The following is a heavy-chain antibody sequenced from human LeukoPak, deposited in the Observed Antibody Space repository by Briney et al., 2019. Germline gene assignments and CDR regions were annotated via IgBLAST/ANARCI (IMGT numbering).Heavy chain of an antibody. CDR2: INPSGGST. V-gene: IGHV1-46*03. D-gene: IGHD1-26*01. Sequence: ASVKVSCKASGGTFSSYAISWVRQAPGQGLEWMGIINPSGGSTSYAQKFQGRVTMTRDTSTSTVYMELSSLRSEDTAVYYCARVKVGALDYWGQGTLVTVSS. CDR1: GGTFSSYA. CDR3: ARVKVGALDY. J-gene: IGHJ4*02.